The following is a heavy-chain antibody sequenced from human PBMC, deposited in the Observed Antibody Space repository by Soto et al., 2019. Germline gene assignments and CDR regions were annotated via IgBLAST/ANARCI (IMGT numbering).Heavy chain of an antibody. CDR2: ISWDSGSI. CDR3: AKAFRWGNDAFDI. J-gene: IGHJ3*02. D-gene: IGHD7-27*01. V-gene: IGHV3-9*01. CDR1: GFTFDDYA. Sequence: GGSLRLSCAASGFTFDDYAMHWVRQAPGKGLEWVSGISWDSGSIGYADSVKGRFTITRDNAKNSLYLQMNSLRAEDTALYYCAKAFRWGNDAFDIWGQGTMVTVSS.